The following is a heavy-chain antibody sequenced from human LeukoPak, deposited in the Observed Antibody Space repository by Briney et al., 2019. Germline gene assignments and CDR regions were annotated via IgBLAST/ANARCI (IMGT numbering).Heavy chain of an antibody. Sequence: NPSETLSLTCTVSGGSISSYYWSWIRQPPGKGLEWIGYIFYTGSTNYNPSLKSRVTISVETSKNQFSLRLSSVTAADTAVYYCARRFYCSSTSCPYGMDVWGQGTTVTVSS. V-gene: IGHV4-59*01. J-gene: IGHJ6*02. CDR2: IFYTGST. CDR3: ARRFYCSSTSCPYGMDV. CDR1: GGSISSYY. D-gene: IGHD2-2*01.